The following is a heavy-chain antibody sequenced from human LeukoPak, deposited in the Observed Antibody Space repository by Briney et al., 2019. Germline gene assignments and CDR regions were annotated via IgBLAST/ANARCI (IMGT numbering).Heavy chain of an antibody. CDR2: ISAYNGNA. V-gene: IGHV1-18*01. CDR3: ARDGVVVPATYYYYYYGMDV. CDR1: GYTFTSYG. Sequence: ASVKVSCKASGYTFTSYGISWVRQAPGQGLEWMGWISAYNGNANYAQKLQGRVTMTTDTSTSTAYMELRSLRPDDTAVYYCARDGVVVPATYYYYYYGMDVWGQGTTVTVSS. D-gene: IGHD2-2*01. J-gene: IGHJ6*02.